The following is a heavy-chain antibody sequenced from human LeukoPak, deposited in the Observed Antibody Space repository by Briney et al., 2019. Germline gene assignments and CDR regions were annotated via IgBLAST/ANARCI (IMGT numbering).Heavy chain of an antibody. Sequence: SETLSLTCTVSGGSISSYYWSWIRQPPGKGLEWIGYIYYSGSTNYNPSLKSRVTISVDTSKNQFSLKLSSVTAADTAVYYCATSGVGDYYDSSGYLTYWGQGTLVTVSS. V-gene: IGHV4-59*01. CDR2: IYYSGST. CDR3: ATSGVGDYYDSSGYLTY. CDR1: GGSISSYY. J-gene: IGHJ4*02. D-gene: IGHD3-22*01.